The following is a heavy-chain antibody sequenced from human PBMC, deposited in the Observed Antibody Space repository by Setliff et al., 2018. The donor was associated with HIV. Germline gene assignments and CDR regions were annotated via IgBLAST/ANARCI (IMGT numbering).Heavy chain of an antibody. CDR1: GYTFTSYW. CDR2: IYPGDSDT. Sequence: LGESLKISCKGSGYTFTSYWIGWVRQMPGKGLEWMGIIYPGDSDTRYSPSFQGQVTISADKSISTAYLQWRSLQASDTAMYYCATQTVSGRLYFDSWGQGTLVTVSS. J-gene: IGHJ4*02. D-gene: IGHD3-10*01. CDR3: ATQTVSGRLYFDS. V-gene: IGHV5-51*01.